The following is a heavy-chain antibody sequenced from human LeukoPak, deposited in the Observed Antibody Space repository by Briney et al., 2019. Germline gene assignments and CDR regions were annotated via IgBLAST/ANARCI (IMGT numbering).Heavy chain of an antibody. V-gene: IGHV4-59*01. CDR3: VRVRSWFDP. J-gene: IGHJ5*02. CDR2: IYYSGST. Sequence: SETLSLTCAVYGGSFSGYYWSWIRQPPGKGLEWIGYIYYSGSTNYNPSLKSRVTISVDTSKNQFSLKLSSVTAADTAVYYCVRVRSWFDPWGQGTLVTVPS. CDR1: GGSFSGYY.